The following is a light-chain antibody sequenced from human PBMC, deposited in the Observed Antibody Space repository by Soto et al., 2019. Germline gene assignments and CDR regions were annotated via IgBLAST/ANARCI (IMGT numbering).Light chain of an antibody. CDR2: EVT. V-gene: IGLV2-8*01. CDR1: SSDVGAYNY. Sequence: QSVLTHPPSASGSPGQSGTISCTGTSSDVGAYNYVSWYQQHAGKAPKLVIYEVTKRPSGVPDRFSGSKSANTASLTVSGLQAEDEADYYCSSFASSNTWVFGGGTKLTVL. CDR3: SSFASSNTWV. J-gene: IGLJ3*02.